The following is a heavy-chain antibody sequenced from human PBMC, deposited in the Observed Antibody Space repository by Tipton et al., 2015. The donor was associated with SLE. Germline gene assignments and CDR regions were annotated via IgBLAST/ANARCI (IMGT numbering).Heavy chain of an antibody. CDR3: ATLDLSVLS. V-gene: IGHV1-69-2*01. D-gene: IGHD1-1*01. Sequence: QLVQSGPEVKRPGSKVKVSCKVSGYTFTDYYIHWIRQVPAEGLQWMGLIDPADDETLFSVRFQGRLSITADASTGTSYMELTSLQSEDTATYYCATLDLSVLSWGQGTLVTVSS. J-gene: IGHJ5*02. CDR2: IDPADDET. CDR1: GYTFTDYY.